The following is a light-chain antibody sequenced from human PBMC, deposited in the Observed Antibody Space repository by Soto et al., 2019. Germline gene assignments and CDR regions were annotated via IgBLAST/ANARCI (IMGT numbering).Light chain of an antibody. CDR2: EVN. Sequence: QSVLGQPASMSGSPGQSITIPCTGASSDIGLYNYVSWYQHHPGKAPKLLISEVNVRPSGLSDRFSASKAGNTASLTISGLQPEDEAYYYCSSLSTTSTPIVFXSGTKVTVL. CDR1: SSDIGLYNY. J-gene: IGLJ1*01. CDR3: SSLSTTSTPIV. V-gene: IGLV2-14*01.